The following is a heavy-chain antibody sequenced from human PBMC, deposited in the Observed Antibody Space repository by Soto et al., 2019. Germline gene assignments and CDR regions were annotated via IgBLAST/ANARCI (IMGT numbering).Heavy chain of an antibody. CDR2: IWYDGSNK. J-gene: IGHJ4*02. CDR1: GFTFSSYG. D-gene: IGHD1-1*01. V-gene: IGHV3-33*01. CDR3: ASLDPETGYFDY. Sequence: QVQLVESGGGVVQPGRSLRLSCAASGFTFSSYGMHWVRQAPGKGLEWVAVIWYDGSNKYYADSVKGRFTISRDTSKNTLYLQMNSLRAEDTAVYYCASLDPETGYFDYWGQGTLVTVSS.